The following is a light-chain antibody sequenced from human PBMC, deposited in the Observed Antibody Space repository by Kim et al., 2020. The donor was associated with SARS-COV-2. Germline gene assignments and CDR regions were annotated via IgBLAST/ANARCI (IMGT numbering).Light chain of an antibody. V-gene: IGKV1-5*03. J-gene: IGKJ1*01. CDR1: QTIAGW. Sequence: ASVGGRVTITVRASQTIAGWLAWYQQKPGKAPNLLIYKASNLKSGVPSRFSGSGFGTEFTLTINSLQPDDSATYYWQQYYSYWTFGQGTKVDIK. CDR3: QQYYSYWT. CDR2: KAS.